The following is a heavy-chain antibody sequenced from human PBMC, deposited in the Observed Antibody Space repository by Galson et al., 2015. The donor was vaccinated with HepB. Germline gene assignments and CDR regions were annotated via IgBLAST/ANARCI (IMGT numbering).Heavy chain of an antibody. Sequence: ETLSLTCTVSGGSISSSSYYWGWIRQPPGKGLEWIGSIYYSGSTYYNPSLKSRVTISVDTSKNQFSLKLSSVTAADTAVYYCASSQYYYYGMDVWGQGTTVTVSS. CDR3: ASSQYYYYGMDV. V-gene: IGHV4-39*01. J-gene: IGHJ6*02. CDR2: IYYSGST. CDR1: GGSISSSSYY.